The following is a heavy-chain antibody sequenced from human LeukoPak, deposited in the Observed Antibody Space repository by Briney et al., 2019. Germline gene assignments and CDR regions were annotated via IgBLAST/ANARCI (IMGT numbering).Heavy chain of an antibody. CDR1: GFTVSSNY. D-gene: IGHD4-17*01. Sequence: GGSLRLSCAASGFTVSSNYMSWVRQAPGKGLEWVSVIYSGGSTHYADSVKGRFTISRDNSKNTLYLQMNSLRAEDTAVYYCARESTVPYYFDYCGQGTLVTVSA. V-gene: IGHV3-66*01. CDR3: ARESTVPYYFDY. J-gene: IGHJ4*02. CDR2: IYSGGST.